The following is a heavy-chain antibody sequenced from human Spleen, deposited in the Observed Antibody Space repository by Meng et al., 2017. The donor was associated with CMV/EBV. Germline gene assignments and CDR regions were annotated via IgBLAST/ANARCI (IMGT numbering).Heavy chain of an antibody. CDR3: ARDRSPYDYVWGSHPT. J-gene: IGHJ4*02. CDR2: ITTGSTYI. V-gene: IGHV3-21*01. CDR1: GFTFSAYT. D-gene: IGHD3-16*02. Sequence: GFTFSAYTMIWVRQAPGKGLEWVSSITTGSTYIYYADSVKGRFTISRDNARNSLFLHMNSLRAEDTAVYYCARDRSPYDYVWGSHPTWGQGTLVTVSS.